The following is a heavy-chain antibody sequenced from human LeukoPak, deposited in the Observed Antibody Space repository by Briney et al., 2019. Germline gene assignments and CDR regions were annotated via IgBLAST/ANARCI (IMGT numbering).Heavy chain of an antibody. CDR1: GLTFSGYW. CDR2: INEDGSEK. CDR3: ARALGYQLLPGYYYYMDV. J-gene: IGHJ6*03. V-gene: IGHV3-7*01. Sequence: GGSLRLSCAASGLTFSGYWMSWVRQAPGKGLEWVANINEDGSEKYYVDSVKGRFTISRDNAKNSLCLQVNSLRAADMAVYYCARALGYQLLPGYYYYMDVWGKGTTVTVSS. D-gene: IGHD2-2*01.